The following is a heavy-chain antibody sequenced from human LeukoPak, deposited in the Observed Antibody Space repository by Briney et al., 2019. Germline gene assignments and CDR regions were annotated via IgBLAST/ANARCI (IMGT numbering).Heavy chain of an antibody. CDR1: AFTFSGYG. CDR2: IGSSGGRS. CDR3: AKCRFGVESWVDS. J-gene: IGHJ4*02. D-gene: IGHD3-10*01. V-gene: IGHV3-23*01. Sequence: GGSLRLSCEASAFTFSGYGMSWVRQAPGKGLEWVSGIGSSGGRSYYADSVKGRFTISRDNSKNTLYMEMNNLRAEDTAVYYCAKCRFGVESWVDSWGQGTLVIVFS.